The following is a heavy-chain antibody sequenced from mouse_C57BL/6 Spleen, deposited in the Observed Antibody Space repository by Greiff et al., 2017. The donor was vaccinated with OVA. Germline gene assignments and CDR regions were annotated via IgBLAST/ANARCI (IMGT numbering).Heavy chain of an antibody. Sequence: QVQLQQPGPELVKPGASVKLSCKASGYTFTSYWMHWVKQRPGQGLEWIGNINPSNGGTNYNEKFKSKATLTVDKSSSTAYMQLSSLTSEDSAVYYCARGGGMYWYFDVWGTGTTVTVSS. D-gene: IGHD1-1*02. CDR2: INPSNGGT. J-gene: IGHJ1*03. CDR3: ARGGGMYWYFDV. V-gene: IGHV1-53*01. CDR1: GYTFTSYW.